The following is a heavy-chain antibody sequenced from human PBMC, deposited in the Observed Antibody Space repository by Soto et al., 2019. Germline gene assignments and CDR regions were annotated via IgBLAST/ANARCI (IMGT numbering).Heavy chain of an antibody. V-gene: IGHV1-18*01. CDR1: GYSFTTYG. CDR3: AREGPAHYYYYGMDV. CDR2: ISAYNGNT. J-gene: IGHJ6*02. Sequence: QVQLVQSGGEVKKPGASVKVSCKTSGYSFTTYGISWVRQAPGQGLEWMGWISAYNGNTNYAQKLQDRVTMTTDTSTSTAYMELRSLRSDDTAVYYCAREGPAHYYYYGMDVWGQGSKVTVSS.